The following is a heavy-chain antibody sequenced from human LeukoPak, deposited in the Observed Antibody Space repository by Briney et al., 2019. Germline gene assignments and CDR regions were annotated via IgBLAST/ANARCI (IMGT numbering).Heavy chain of an antibody. CDR3: ARGPSESSGYPTYFDY. CDR1: GGSISSGDYY. CDR2: IYYSGST. J-gene: IGHJ4*02. D-gene: IGHD3-22*01. Sequence: SQTLSLTCTVSGGSISSGDYYWSWIRQPPGKGLEWIGYIYYSGSTYYNPSLKSRVTISVDTSKNQFSLKLSSATAADTAVYYCARGPSESSGYPTYFDYWGQGTLVTVSS. V-gene: IGHV4-30-4*08.